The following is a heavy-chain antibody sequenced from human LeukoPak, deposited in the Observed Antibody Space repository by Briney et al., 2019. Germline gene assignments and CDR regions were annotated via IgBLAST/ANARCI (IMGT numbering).Heavy chain of an antibody. D-gene: IGHD3-22*01. CDR2: INPNSGGT. Sequence: VASVKVSCKASGYTCTGYYMHWVRQAPGQGREWMGWINPNSGGTNYAQKFQGRVTMTRDTSISTAYMELSRLRSDDTAVYYCARQYYYDSSGYYNWGGYWGQGTLVTVSS. J-gene: IGHJ4*02. V-gene: IGHV1-2*02. CDR1: GYTCTGYY. CDR3: ARQYYYDSSGYYNWGGY.